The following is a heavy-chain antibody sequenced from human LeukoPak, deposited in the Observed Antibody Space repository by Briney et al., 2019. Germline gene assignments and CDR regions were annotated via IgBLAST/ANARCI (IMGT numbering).Heavy chain of an antibody. D-gene: IGHD3-10*01. J-gene: IGHJ4*02. CDR3: ARVGSFVGQPNV. CDR1: GFTFSSYA. CDR2: ISYDGSNK. Sequence: PGRSLRLSCAASGFTFSSYAMHWVRQAPGKGLEWVAVISYDGSNKYYADSVKGRFTISRDNSKNTLYLQMNSLRAEDTAVYYCARVGSFVGQPNVWGQGTLVTVSS. V-gene: IGHV3-30-3*01.